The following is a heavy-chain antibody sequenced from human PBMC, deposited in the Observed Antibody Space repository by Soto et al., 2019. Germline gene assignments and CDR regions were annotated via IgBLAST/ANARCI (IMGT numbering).Heavy chain of an antibody. J-gene: IGHJ4*01. CDR2: INPSGGST. Sequence: QVQLVQSGAEVKKPGASVKVSCKASGYTFTSYYMHWVRQAPGQGLEWMGIINPSGGSTSYAQKFQGRXXMXRXXSTSTVYMELSSLRSEDTAVYYCARVHPQSLLFDYWGQGTLVTVSS. CDR3: ARVHPQSLLFDY. CDR1: GYTFTSYY. V-gene: IGHV1-46*01.